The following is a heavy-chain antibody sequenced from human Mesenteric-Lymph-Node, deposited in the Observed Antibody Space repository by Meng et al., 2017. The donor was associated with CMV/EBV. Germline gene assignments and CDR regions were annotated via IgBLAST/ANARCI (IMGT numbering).Heavy chain of an antibody. CDR2: IYSGDRRT. CDR3: VRTSGGGKEYFDY. V-gene: IGHV3-23*03. CDR1: GFTFDIYW. Sequence: GESLKISCAASGFTFDIYWMSWVRQAPGKGLEWVSLIYSGDRRTYYADSVEGRLTISRDDSTNTLYLHMDSLRADDTAVYYCVRTSGGGKEYFDYWGLGTLVTVSS. D-gene: IGHD2-8*02. J-gene: IGHJ4*02.